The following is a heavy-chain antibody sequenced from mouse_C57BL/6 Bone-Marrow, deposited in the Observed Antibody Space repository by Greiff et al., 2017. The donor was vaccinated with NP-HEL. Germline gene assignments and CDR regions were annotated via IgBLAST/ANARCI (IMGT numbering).Heavy chain of an antibody. CDR2: IDPSDSYT. CDR3: ASHYNGSSYWYFDV. D-gene: IGHD1-1*01. J-gene: IGHJ1*03. Sequence: VQLQQPGAELVMPGASVKLSCKASGYTFTSYWMHWVKQRPGQGLEWIGEIDPSDSYTNYNQNVKGKSTLNVDKSSSTAYMQLSILTSEDSAVYYCASHYNGSSYWYFDVWGTGTTVTVSS. V-gene: IGHV1-69*01. CDR1: GYTFTSYW.